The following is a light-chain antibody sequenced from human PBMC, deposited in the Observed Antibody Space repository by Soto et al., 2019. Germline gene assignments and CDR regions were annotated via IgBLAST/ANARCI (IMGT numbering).Light chain of an antibody. CDR3: HQYSSSRT. CDR2: GAS. CDR1: QSVSNNY. V-gene: IGKV3-20*01. J-gene: IGKJ1*01. Sequence: EIVLTQSPGTLSLSPGERDTLSCRASQSVSNNYLAWYQQKPGQAPRLLIYGASSRATGIPDRFSGSGSGTDFTLTISRLEPEDFAVFYCHQYSSSRTFGQGTKVEIK.